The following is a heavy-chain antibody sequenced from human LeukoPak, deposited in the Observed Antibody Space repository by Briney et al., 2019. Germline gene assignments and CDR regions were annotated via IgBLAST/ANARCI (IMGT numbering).Heavy chain of an antibody. CDR1: GFTFSNYA. V-gene: IGHV3-23*01. Sequence: PGGSLRLSCTASGFTFSNYAMSWVRQAPGKGLEWVSTISGSDGSTYYADSVKGRFTISRDNSKNTLYLQMNSLRVEDTAIYYCAKGRGYCTGGSCYSDHWGQGTLVTVSS. CDR2: ISGSDGST. D-gene: IGHD2-15*01. CDR3: AKGRGYCTGGSCYSDH. J-gene: IGHJ4*02.